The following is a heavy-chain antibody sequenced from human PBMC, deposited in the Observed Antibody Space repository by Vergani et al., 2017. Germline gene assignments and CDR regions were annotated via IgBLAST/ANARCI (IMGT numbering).Heavy chain of an antibody. CDR3: ARTESRDGYNSPYYYYGMDV. CDR2: INTNTGNP. CDR1: GYTFTSYA. V-gene: IGHV7-4-1*02. J-gene: IGHJ6*02. D-gene: IGHD5-24*01. Sequence: QVQVVQSGSELKKPGASVKVSCKASGYTFTSYAMNWVRQAPGQGLEWMGWINTNTGNPTYAQGFTGRFVFSLDTSVSTAYLQISSLKAEDTAVYYCARTESRDGYNSPYYYYGMDVWGQGTTVTVSS.